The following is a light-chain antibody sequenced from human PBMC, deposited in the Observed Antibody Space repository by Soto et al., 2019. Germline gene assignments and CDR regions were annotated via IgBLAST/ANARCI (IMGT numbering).Light chain of an antibody. CDR1: QSIRLS. CDR3: QQRTNWPPWT. J-gene: IGKJ1*01. V-gene: IGKV3-11*01. CDR2: DAS. Sequence: EIVLTQSPATLSLSPGERATLSCRASQSIRLSLAWFQHKPGQPPRLLIYDASTRATGIPARFSGSGSGTDFTLTISSLEPEDFAVYYCQQRTNWPPWTFGQGTRVEVK.